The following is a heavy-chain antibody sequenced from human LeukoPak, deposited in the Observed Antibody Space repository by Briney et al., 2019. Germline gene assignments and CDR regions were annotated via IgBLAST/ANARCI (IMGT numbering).Heavy chain of an antibody. D-gene: IGHD3-10*01. Sequence: ASVKVSCKVSGYTLTELSMHWVRQAPGQGLEWMGWMNPNSGNTGYAQKFRGRVTMTRHTSISTAYMELSSLRYEDTAVYYCTRESGFYGSGSRYWGQGTLVAVSS. V-gene: IGHV1-8*01. CDR2: MNPNSGNT. J-gene: IGHJ4*02. CDR1: GYTLTELS. CDR3: TRESGFYGSGSRY.